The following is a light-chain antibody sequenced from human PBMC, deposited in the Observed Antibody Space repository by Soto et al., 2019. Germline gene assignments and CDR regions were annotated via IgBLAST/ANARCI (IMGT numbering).Light chain of an antibody. Sequence: DTQMTQSPSSLSASVGDRVSITCRASQGITRDLAWYQQKPGKAPKRLIYAASSLQSGVPSRFSGSGSGTEFTLTISSLQPEDFATYYCLQHNSYPYTFGQGTRLEIK. J-gene: IGKJ2*01. CDR2: AAS. CDR1: QGITRD. CDR3: LQHNSYPYT. V-gene: IGKV1-17*01.